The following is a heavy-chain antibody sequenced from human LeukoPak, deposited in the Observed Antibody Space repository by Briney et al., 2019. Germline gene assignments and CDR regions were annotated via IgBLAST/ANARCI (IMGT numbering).Heavy chain of an antibody. D-gene: IGHD2-15*01. Sequence: GGSLRLSCAASGFTFSSYSMNWVRQAPGKGLEWVSYISRSSRYIDYADSVKGRFTISRDNAKNSLYLQMSSLRAEDSAVYYCARSSIVVVVAATQRPMYIWGQRSTVTASS. CDR3: ARSSIVVVVAATQRPMYI. CDR2: ISRSSRYI. J-gene: IGHJ6*01. V-gene: IGHV3-21*01. CDR1: GFTFSSYS.